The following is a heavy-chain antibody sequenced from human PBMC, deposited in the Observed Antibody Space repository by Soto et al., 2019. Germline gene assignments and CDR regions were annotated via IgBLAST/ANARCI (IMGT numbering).Heavy chain of an antibody. CDR3: ARGTPINHHFGSGSYANY. CDR2: MNPNGGNT. J-gene: IGHJ4*02. D-gene: IGHD3-10*01. V-gene: IGHV1-8*01. Sequence: GASVKVSCKASGYTFTGYNINWVRQATGQGLEWMGWMNPNGGNTGYAQKFQGRVTMTRNTSISTAYMELSSLKSEDTAVYYCARGTPINHHFGSGSYANYWGQGTLVTVSS. CDR1: GYTFTGYN.